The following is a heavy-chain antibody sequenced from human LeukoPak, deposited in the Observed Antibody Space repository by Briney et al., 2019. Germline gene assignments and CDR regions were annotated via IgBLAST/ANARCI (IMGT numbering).Heavy chain of an antibody. CDR3: ARRLRWLRFDFDY. J-gene: IGHJ4*02. D-gene: IGHD5-12*01. Sequence: SETMSLSCAVYGGSFSGYYWSWIRQPPGKGLEWIGEINHSGSTNYNPPLKSRVTISVDTSKNQFSLKLSSVTAADTAVYYCARRLRWLRFDFDYWGQGTLVTVSS. V-gene: IGHV4-34*01. CDR1: GGSFSGYY. CDR2: INHSGST.